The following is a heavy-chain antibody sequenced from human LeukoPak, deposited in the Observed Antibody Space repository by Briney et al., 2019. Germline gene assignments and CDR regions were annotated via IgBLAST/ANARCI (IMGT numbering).Heavy chain of an antibody. CDR3: ARDGPYNYKDDYYYYMGV. CDR1: GHTFTSYG. Sequence: GASVKVSCKASGHTFTSYGISWVRQAPGQGLEWMGGIIPMFGRAHYAQKFQGRVTITADKSTSTAYMELSSLRSEDAAVYYCARDGPYNYKDDYYYYMGVWGQGTTVIVSS. CDR2: IIPMFGRA. J-gene: IGHJ6*03. V-gene: IGHV1-69*06. D-gene: IGHD3-10*01.